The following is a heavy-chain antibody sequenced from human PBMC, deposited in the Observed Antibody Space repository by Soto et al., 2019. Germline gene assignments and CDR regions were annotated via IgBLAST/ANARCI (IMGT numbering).Heavy chain of an antibody. J-gene: IGHJ4*02. CDR1: GGSISSGGYY. D-gene: IGHD6-13*01. CDR3: ARVRIAAAGRVDY. CDR2: IYYSGST. Sequence: TLSLTCTVSGGSISSGGYYWSWIRQHPGKGLEWIGYIYYSGSTYYNPSLKSRVTISVDTSKNQFSLKLSSVTAADTAVYYCARVRIAAAGRVDYWGQGTLVTVSS. V-gene: IGHV4-31*03.